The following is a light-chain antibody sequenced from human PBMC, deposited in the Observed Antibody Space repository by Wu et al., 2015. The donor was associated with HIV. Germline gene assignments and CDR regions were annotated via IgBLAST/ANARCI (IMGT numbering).Light chain of an antibody. V-gene: IGKV3-20*01. CDR3: QQYGSSPQVT. CDR1: QSVSSSY. CDR2: GAS. Sequence: EIVLTQSPGTLSLSPGERATLSCRASQSVSSSYLAWYQQKPGQAPRLPIYGASSRATGIPDRFSGSGSGTDFTLTISRLEPEDFAVYFCQQYGSSPQVTFGGGTKVEIK. J-gene: IGKJ4*01.